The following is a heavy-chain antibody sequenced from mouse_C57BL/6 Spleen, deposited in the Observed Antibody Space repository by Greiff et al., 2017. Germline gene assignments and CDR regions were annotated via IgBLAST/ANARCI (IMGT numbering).Heavy chain of an antibody. V-gene: IGHV1-82*01. CDR2: IYPGDGDT. CDR1: GYAFSSSW. D-gene: IGHD1-1*01. Sequence: VQLQESGPELVKPGASVKISCKASGYAFSSSWMNWVKQRPGKGLEWIGRIYPGDGDTNYNGKFKGKATLTADKSSSTAYMQLSSLTSEDSAVYFCARSEGKYYGSSLDYWGQGTTLTVSS. CDR3: ARSEGKYYGSSLDY. J-gene: IGHJ2*01.